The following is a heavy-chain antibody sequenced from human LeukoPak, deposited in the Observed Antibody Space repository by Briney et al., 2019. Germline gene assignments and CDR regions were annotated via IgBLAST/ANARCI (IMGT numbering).Heavy chain of an antibody. CDR1: GYTFTGYY. Sequence: ASVKVSCKASGYTFTGYYMHWVRQAPGQGLEWMGWINPNSGGTNYAQKFQGRATMTRDTSISTAYMELSRLRSDDTAVYYCARERGVGSSEGRYDYWGQGTLVTVSS. D-gene: IGHD1-26*01. V-gene: IGHV1-2*02. CDR2: INPNSGGT. J-gene: IGHJ4*02. CDR3: ARERGVGSSEGRYDY.